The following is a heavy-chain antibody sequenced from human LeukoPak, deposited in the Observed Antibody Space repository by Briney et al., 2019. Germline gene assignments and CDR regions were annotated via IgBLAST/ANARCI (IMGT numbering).Heavy chain of an antibody. D-gene: IGHD1-26*01. Sequence: SETLSLTCTVSGGSIRSSYYYWGWIRQPPGKGLEWIGSIYDSGSTYYNPSLKSRVTISVDTSKNQFSLKLSSVTAADAAVYYCARRPRRGATTRRDFQRWGQGTLVTVSS. J-gene: IGHJ1*01. CDR1: GGSIRSSYYY. CDR2: IYDSGST. CDR3: ARRPRRGATTRRDFQR. V-gene: IGHV4-39*01.